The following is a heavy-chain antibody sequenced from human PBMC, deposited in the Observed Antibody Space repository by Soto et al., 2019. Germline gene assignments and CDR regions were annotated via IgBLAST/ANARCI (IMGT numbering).Heavy chain of an antibody. CDR2: ISSSGSTI. V-gene: IGHV3-11*01. CDR3: ASEGVIAAPQCYYYYYMDV. CDR1: GFTFSDYY. Sequence: GGSLRLSCAASGFTFSDYYMSWIRQAPGKGLEWVSYISSSGSTIYYADSVKGRFTISRDNAKNSLYLQMNSLRAEDTAVYYCASEGVIAAPQCYYYYYMDVGSKGNSVTVS. D-gene: IGHD6-13*01. J-gene: IGHJ6*03.